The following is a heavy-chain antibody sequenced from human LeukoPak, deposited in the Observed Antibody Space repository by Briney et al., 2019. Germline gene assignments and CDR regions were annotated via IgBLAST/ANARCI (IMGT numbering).Heavy chain of an antibody. V-gene: IGHV1-2*02. Sequence: GASVKVSCKASGYTFTAYYLHWVRQAPGQGLEWMGWINPNNGGSKSAQKFQDRVIMTRDTSIRTAYMELGSLRSDDAAVYYCARVNRALDSWGQGTLVTVSS. CDR2: INPNNGGS. CDR1: GYTFTAYY. J-gene: IGHJ4*02. CDR3: ARVNRALDS.